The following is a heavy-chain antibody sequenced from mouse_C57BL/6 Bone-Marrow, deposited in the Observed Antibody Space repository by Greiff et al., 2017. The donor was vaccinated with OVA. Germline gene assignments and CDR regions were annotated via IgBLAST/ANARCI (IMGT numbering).Heavy chain of an antibody. V-gene: IGHV5-4*01. Sequence: EVMLVESGGGLVKPGGSLKLSCAASGFTFSSYAMSWVRQTPEKRLEWVATISDGGSYTCYPDNVKGRFTISRDNAKNNLYLQMSHLKSEDTAMYYCARDPYDYDYWGQGTTLTVSS. D-gene: IGHD2-4*01. CDR1: GFTFSSYA. J-gene: IGHJ2*01. CDR3: ARDPYDYDY. CDR2: ISDGGSYT.